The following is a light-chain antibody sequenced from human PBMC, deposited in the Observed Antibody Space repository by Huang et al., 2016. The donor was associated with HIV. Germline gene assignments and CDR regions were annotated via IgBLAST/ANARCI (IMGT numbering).Light chain of an antibody. J-gene: IGKJ1*01. CDR1: QSLSPTY. CDR2: GTS. Sequence: EIVLTQSPGTLSLSPGERAALSCRASQSLSPTYLAWYQQTPCPGPRLLIYGTSTRATGIPDRFSGSGSGTDFTLTISRLEPEDFAMYYCQQYVRSPWTFGQGTKVEIK. CDR3: QQYVRSPWT. V-gene: IGKV3-20*01.